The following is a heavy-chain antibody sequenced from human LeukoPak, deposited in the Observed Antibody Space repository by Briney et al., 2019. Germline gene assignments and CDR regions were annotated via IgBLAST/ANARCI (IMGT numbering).Heavy chain of an antibody. Sequence: SETLSLTCSVSGGSTSKYYWSWIRQPPGKGLEWIGYIHYSGSTNYHPSLRSRVAVSVDTSKNQFSLKLSSVTAADTALYFCARGRDGYKTAFDIWDQGTMVTVSS. J-gene: IGHJ3*02. V-gene: IGHV4-59*01. D-gene: IGHD5-24*01. CDR2: IHYSGST. CDR3: ARGRDGYKTAFDI. CDR1: GGSTSKYY.